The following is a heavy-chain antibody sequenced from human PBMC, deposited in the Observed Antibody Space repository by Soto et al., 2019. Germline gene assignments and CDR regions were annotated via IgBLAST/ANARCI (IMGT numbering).Heavy chain of an antibody. CDR2: ISWNSGSI. V-gene: IGHV3-9*01. CDR1: GFTFDDYA. J-gene: IGHJ5*02. CDR3: AKDMAT. Sequence: EVQLVESGGGLVQPGRSLRLSCAASGFTFDDYAMHWVRQAPGKGLEWVSGISWNSGSIGYADSVKGRFTISRDNAKNSLYLQMNSLRAEDTALYYCAKDMATWGQGTLVTVSS.